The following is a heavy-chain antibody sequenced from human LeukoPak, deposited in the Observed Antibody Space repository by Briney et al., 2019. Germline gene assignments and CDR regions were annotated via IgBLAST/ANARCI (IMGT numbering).Heavy chain of an antibody. CDR1: GFTFSSYG. CDR3: ARPTFSFDSSGYFDY. Sequence: HPGGSLRLSCAASGFTFSSYGMHWVRQAPGKGLEWVAVISYDGSNKYYADSVKGRFTISRDNAKNSLYLQMTSLRDEDTAVYYCARPTFSFDSSGYFDYWGQGTLVTVSS. J-gene: IGHJ4*02. D-gene: IGHD3-22*01. CDR2: ISYDGSNK. V-gene: IGHV3-30*03.